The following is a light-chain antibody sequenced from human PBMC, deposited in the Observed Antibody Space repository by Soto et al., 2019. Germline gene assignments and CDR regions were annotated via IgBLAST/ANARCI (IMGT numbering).Light chain of an antibody. CDR2: EVD. CDR3: CSFRSRSWV. Sequence: QLVLTQPASVSGSPGQSITISCTGASSDAGSYSGVSWYQQHPGKAPKLLIYEVDKRPSGVSNRFSGSKSGNTASLSLSGLQAEDEAVYYCCSFRSRSWVFGGGTKLTVL. V-gene: IGLV2-23*02. CDR1: SSDAGSYSG. J-gene: IGLJ3*02.